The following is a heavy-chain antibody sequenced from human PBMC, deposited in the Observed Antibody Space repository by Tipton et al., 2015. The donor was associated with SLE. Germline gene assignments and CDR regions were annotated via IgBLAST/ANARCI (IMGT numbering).Heavy chain of an antibody. J-gene: IGHJ1*01. D-gene: IGHD4-17*01. Sequence: QSGPEVKKPGASVKVSCKASGYIFPSYGISWLRQAPGQGLEWMGWISAYSGNTNYAQKVQGRVSMTRETSASTAYMELRSLISDDTAVYYCARDDNGDQGYLQHWGQGTLVTVSS. V-gene: IGHV1-18*01. CDR3: ARDDNGDQGYLQH. CDR1: GYIFPSYG. CDR2: ISAYSGNT.